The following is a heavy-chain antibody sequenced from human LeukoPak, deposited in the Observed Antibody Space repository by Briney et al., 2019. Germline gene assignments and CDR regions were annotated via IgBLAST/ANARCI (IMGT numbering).Heavy chain of an antibody. V-gene: IGHV4-31*03. Sequence: NPSETLSLPCTVSGGSISSGGYYWSWIRQHPGKGLEWIGYIYYSGSTDYNPSLKSRFTMSVDTSKNQFSLKLSSVTAADTAVYYCASADYDMAFDIWGEGTMVTVSS. CDR3: ASADYDMAFDI. D-gene: IGHD3-9*01. J-gene: IGHJ3*02. CDR1: GGSISSGGYY. CDR2: IYYSGST.